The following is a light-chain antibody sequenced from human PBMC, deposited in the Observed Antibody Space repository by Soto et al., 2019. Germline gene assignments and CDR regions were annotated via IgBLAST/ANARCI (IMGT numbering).Light chain of an antibody. CDR3: QQYGSFPPS. J-gene: IGKJ2*01. Sequence: EMVLRQSPDTLSLSPGDRATIYCRASQSVGNNYLAWYQQKLGQAPRLLIYGASSRVSGIPDRFSGSGSGTDFTLTVTRLEPEDVAVFYCQQYGSFPPSFCQGTKVEIK. CDR1: QSVGNNY. V-gene: IGKV3-20*01. CDR2: GAS.